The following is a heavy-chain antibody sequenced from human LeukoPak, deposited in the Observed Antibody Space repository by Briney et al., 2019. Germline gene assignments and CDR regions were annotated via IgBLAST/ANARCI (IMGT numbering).Heavy chain of an antibody. Sequence: PSETLSLTCTVSGGSISSYYWSWIRQPPGKGLEWIGYIYYSGSTNYNPSLKSRVTISVDTSKNQFSLKLSSVTAADTAVYYCARDTPSGSYHFGWFDPWGQGTLVTVSS. D-gene: IGHD1-26*01. J-gene: IGHJ5*02. CDR1: GGSISSYY. V-gene: IGHV4-59*01. CDR2: IYYSGST. CDR3: ARDTPSGSYHFGWFDP.